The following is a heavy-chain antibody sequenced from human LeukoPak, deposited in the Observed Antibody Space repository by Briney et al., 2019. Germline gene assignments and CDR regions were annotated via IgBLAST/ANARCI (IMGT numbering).Heavy chain of an antibody. D-gene: IGHD3-3*01. Sequence: KSSETLSLTCAVYGGSFSGYYWSWIRQPPGKGLEWIGEINHSGSTNYNPSLKSRVTISVDTSKNQFSLKLSSVTAADTAVYYCARTARSGYGRFDYWGQGTLVTVSS. V-gene: IGHV4-34*01. CDR2: INHSGST. CDR3: ARTARSGYGRFDY. CDR1: GGSFSGYY. J-gene: IGHJ4*02.